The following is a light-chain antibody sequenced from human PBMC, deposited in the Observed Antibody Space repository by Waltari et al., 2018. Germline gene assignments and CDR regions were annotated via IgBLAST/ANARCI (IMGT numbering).Light chain of an antibody. V-gene: IGLV1-44*01. CDR2: NDE. CDR3: AAWDDSLNGWV. J-gene: IGLJ3*02. Sequence: QSVLTQPPSASGTPGQSVTIPCSGSRSNIGSNYVNWYQQLPGSAPKLLIYNDEHRPSGVPDRFSGSKSGTSASLAISGLQSEDEADYYCAAWDDSLNGWVFGGGTKLTVL. CDR1: RSNIGSNY.